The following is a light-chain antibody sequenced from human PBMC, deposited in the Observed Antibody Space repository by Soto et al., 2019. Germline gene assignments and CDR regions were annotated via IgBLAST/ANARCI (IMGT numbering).Light chain of an antibody. CDR3: QQYNNSPRT. CDR2: GAS. J-gene: IGKJ1*01. V-gene: IGKV3-15*01. CDR1: QSVSSN. Sequence: EIVFTQSPGTLSLSPGERVTLSCRASQSVSSNLAWYQQKVGQAPRLLIYGASTRDTGIPARFSGSGSGTECTLTISSLQSEDFEVYYCQQYNNSPRTFGQGTKVDIK.